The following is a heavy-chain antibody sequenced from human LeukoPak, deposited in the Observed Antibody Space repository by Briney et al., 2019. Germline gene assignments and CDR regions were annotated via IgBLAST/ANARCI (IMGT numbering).Heavy chain of an antibody. D-gene: IGHD5-12*01. CDR2: INHSGST. Sequence: SETLSLTCAVYGGSFSGYYWSWIRQPPGKGLEWIGEINHSGSTNYNPSLKSRVTISVDTSKNQFSLKLSSVTAADTAVYYCATLRRGYSRTRRYYYYMDVWGKGTTVTVSS. V-gene: IGHV4-34*01. CDR1: GGSFSGYY. J-gene: IGHJ6*03. CDR3: ATLRRGYSRTRRYYYYMDV.